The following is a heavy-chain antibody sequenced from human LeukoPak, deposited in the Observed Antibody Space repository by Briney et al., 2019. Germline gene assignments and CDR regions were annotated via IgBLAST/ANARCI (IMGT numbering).Heavy chain of an antibody. CDR1: GLTVSNAW. Sequence: GGSLRLSCAASGLTVSNAWMHWIRQAPGKGLEWVSGIGANGVDTFYADSAKGRFTISRDNSKNTVYLQMNSLRAEDTALYYCVKAYTTSGTYLEPWGQGTLVTVSS. J-gene: IGHJ4*02. V-gene: IGHV3-23*01. CDR2: IGANGVDT. CDR3: VKAYTTSGTYLEP. D-gene: IGHD1-26*01.